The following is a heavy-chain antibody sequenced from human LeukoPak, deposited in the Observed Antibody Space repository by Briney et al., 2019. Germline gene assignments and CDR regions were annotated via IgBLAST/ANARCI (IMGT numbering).Heavy chain of an antibody. J-gene: IGHJ4*02. V-gene: IGHV4-34*01. D-gene: IGHD2-2*01. CDR3: ARRQYVVVPAAISLDY. CDR1: GGSFSGYY. CDR2: INHSGST. Sequence: SETLSLTCAVYGGSFSGYYWSWIRQPPGKGLEWIGEINHSGSTNYNPSLKSRVTISVDKSKNQFSLKLSSVTAADTAVYYCARRQYVVVPAAISLDYWGQGTLVTVSS.